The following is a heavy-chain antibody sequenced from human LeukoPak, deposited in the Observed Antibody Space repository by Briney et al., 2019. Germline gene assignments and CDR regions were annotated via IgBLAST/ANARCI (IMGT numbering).Heavy chain of an antibody. J-gene: IGHJ4*02. CDR2: IYSGGST. CDR1: GFTVSSNY. CDR3: TTVPLYYYDSSGYHYGGGY. Sequence: GGSLRLSCAASGFTVSSNYMSWVRQAPGKGLEWVSVIYSGGSTYYADSVKGRFTISRDNSKNTLYLQMNSLKTEDTAVYYCTTVPLYYYDSSGYHYGGGYWGQGTLVTVSS. V-gene: IGHV3-66*01. D-gene: IGHD3-22*01.